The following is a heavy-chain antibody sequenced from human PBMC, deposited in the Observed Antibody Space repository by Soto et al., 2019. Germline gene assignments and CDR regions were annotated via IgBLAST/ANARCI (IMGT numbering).Heavy chain of an antibody. V-gene: IGHV6-1*01. CDR3: ARGIAVARPYYYYYYYLDV. Sequence: PSQTLSLTCAISGDSVSSNSAAWNWIRQSPSRGLEWLGRTYYRSKWYNDYAVSVKSRITINPDTSKNQFSLQLNSVTPEDTAVYYCARGIAVARPYYYYYYYLDVWGKGTTVTVSS. J-gene: IGHJ6*03. D-gene: IGHD6-19*01. CDR2: TYYRSKWYN. CDR1: GDSVSSNSAA.